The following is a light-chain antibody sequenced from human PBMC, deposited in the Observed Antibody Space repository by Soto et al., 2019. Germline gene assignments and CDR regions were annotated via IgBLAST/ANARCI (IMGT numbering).Light chain of an antibody. J-gene: IGKJ2*01. CDR1: QSVSSY. CDR3: QQRSNLMYT. CDR2: DAS. V-gene: IGKV3-11*01. Sequence: EIVLTQSPATLSLSAGGRATLSCRASQSVSSYLAWYQQKPGQAPRLLIYDASARATGIPARFSGSGSGTDFTLTISSLEPEDFAVYYCQQRSNLMYTFGQGTKLEIK.